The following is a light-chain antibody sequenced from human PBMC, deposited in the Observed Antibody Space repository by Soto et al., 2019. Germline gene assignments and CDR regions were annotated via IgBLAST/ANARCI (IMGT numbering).Light chain of an antibody. CDR1: QGISTY. V-gene: IGKV1-27*01. CDR2: AAS. J-gene: IGKJ1*01. Sequence: DIQMTQSPSSLSASVGDRVTITCRASQGISTYLVWYQQKPGTVPKLLIFAASTLQSGVPSRFSGSGSGTDFTLTISSLQPEDVATYYCQNYNGAPWTVGQGTKVDIK. CDR3: QNYNGAPWT.